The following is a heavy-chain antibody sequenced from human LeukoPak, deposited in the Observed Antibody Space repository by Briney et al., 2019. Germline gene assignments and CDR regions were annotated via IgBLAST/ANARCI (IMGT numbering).Heavy chain of an antibody. CDR2: IKPDGSQK. V-gene: IGHV3-7*04. J-gene: IGHJ4*02. CDR3: ARVYGDYN. Sequence: GGSLRLSCAASGFTISSFWMTWVRQAPGKGLEWVANIKPDGSQKYYVDSVEGRFTISRDNAKNSLHLHMNSLRAEDTAAYYCARVYGDYNWGEGTLVTVSS. CDR1: GFTISSFW. D-gene: IGHD4-17*01.